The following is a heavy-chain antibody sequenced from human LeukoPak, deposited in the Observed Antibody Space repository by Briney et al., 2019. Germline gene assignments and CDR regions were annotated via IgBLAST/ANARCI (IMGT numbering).Heavy chain of an antibody. V-gene: IGHV4-59*12. D-gene: IGHD3-22*01. CDR3: ATSYYYDSSGYWWNV. J-gene: IGHJ6*04. CDR1: GGSISSYY. CDR2: IYYSGST. Sequence: SETLSLTCTVSGGSISSYYWSWIRQPPGKGLEWIGYIYYSGSTNYNPSLKSRVTMSVDTSKNQFSLKLSSVTAADTAVYYCATSYYYDSSGYWWNVWGKGTTVTISS.